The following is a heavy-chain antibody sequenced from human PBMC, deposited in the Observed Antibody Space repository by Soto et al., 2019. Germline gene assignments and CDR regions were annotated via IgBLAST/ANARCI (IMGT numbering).Heavy chain of an antibody. CDR3: ARAGGYSSPEYRGGYYYYYGMDV. Sequence: SETLSLTCTVSGGSISSGDYYWSWIRQPPGKGLEWIGYIYYSGSTYYNPSLKSRVNISVDTSKNQFSLKLSSVTAADTAGYYCARAGGYSSPEYRGGYYYYYGMDVWGQGTTVTVSS. V-gene: IGHV4-30-4*01. J-gene: IGHJ6*02. D-gene: IGHD6-19*01. CDR1: GGSISSGDYY. CDR2: IYYSGST.